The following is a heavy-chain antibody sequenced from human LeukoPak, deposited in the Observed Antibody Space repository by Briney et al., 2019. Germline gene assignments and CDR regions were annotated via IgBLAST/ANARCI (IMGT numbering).Heavy chain of an antibody. D-gene: IGHD3-10*01. CDR2: IYTSGST. V-gene: IGHV4-4*07. J-gene: IGHJ4*02. CDR3: ARDTYGSGSYTWIY. CDR1: GGSISSYY. Sequence: SETLSLTCTVSGGSISSYYWSWIRQPAGKGLEWIGRIYTSGSTNYNPSLKSRVTMSVDMSKNQFSLKLSSVTAADTAVYYYARDTYGSGSYTWIYWGQGTLVTVSS.